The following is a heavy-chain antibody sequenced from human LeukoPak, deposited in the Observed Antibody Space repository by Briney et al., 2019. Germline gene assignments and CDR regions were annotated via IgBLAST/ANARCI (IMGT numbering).Heavy chain of an antibody. CDR2: INPNSGGT. J-gene: IGHJ4*02. CDR1: GYTFTNYE. Sequence: ASVKVSCKASGYTFTNYEIHWVRQAPGQGLEWMGWINPNSGGTNYAQKFQGRVTMTRDMSISTAYMDLSRLRSDDTAVYYCAREITGFDYWGQGTLVTVSS. D-gene: IGHD5-24*01. V-gene: IGHV1-2*02. CDR3: AREITGFDY.